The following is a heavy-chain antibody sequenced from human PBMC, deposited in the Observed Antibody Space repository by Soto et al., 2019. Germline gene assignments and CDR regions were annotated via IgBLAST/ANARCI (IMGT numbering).Heavy chain of an antibody. D-gene: IGHD6-13*01. J-gene: IGHJ6*03. CDR3: ARGRMAAAGRYYYYMDV. CDR2: INHSGST. Sequence: PSETLSLTCAVYGGSFSGYYWSWIRQPPGKGLEWIGEINHSGSTNYNPSLKSRVTISVDTSKNQFSLKLSSVTAADTAVYYCARGRMAAAGRYYYYMDVWGKGTTVT. CDR1: GGSFSGYY. V-gene: IGHV4-34*01.